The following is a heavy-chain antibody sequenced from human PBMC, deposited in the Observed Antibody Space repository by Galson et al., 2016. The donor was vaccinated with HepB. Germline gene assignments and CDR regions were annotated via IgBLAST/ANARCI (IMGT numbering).Heavy chain of an antibody. J-gene: IGHJ4*02. V-gene: IGHV3-7*04. Sequence: SLRLSCAASGFSLSANWMSWVRRAPGKGLEWVANTKQDGRENYYVDSVKGRFTISRDDTKNSLYLQMNSLRAEDTAVYYCARDPGYSGYDGWGQGTLVTVSS. CDR1: GFSLSANW. D-gene: IGHD5-12*01. CDR2: TKQDGREN. CDR3: ARDPGYSGYDG.